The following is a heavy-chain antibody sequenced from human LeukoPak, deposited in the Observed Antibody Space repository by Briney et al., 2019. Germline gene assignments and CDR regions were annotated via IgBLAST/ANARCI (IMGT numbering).Heavy chain of an antibody. J-gene: IGHJ6*03. CDR3: ARARDGYTYGSVYYYMDV. Sequence: PGRALRLSCAASGVTFSSYWMNWVRQAPGKGLEWVANIKQDGSEKYYVDSVKGRFTISRDHAQNSLYLQMNSLRAEDTAVYYCARARDGYTYGSVYYYMDVWGKGTTVTVSS. V-gene: IGHV3-7*01. CDR1: GVTFSSYW. CDR2: IKQDGSEK. D-gene: IGHD5-18*01.